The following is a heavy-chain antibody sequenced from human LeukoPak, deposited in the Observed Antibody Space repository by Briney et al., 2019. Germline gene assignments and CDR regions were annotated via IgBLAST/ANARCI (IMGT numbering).Heavy chain of an antibody. V-gene: IGHV3-48*01. CDR2: ISSSSGTI. J-gene: IGHJ4*02. CDR1: GFTFSSYS. CDR3: ARDPNTYYDFWSGYFYFDY. Sequence: PGGSLRLSCAASGFTFSSYSMNWVRQAPGKGLEWVSYISSSSGTIYYADSVKGRFTISRDNAKNSLYLQMNSLRAEDTAVYYCARDPNTYYDFWSGYFYFDYWGQGTLVTVSS. D-gene: IGHD3-3*01.